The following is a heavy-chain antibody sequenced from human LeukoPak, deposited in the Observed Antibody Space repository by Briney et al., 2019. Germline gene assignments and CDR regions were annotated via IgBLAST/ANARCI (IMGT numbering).Heavy chain of an antibody. D-gene: IGHD3-22*01. Sequence: GASVKVSCKASGDTFTSYDINWVRQATGQGLEWMGWMNPNSGNTGYAQKFQGRVTMTRNTSISTAYMELSSLRSEDTAVYYCARGRGSSGYYSDAFDIWGQGTMVTVSS. V-gene: IGHV1-8*01. CDR2: MNPNSGNT. J-gene: IGHJ3*02. CDR1: GDTFTSYD. CDR3: ARGRGSSGYYSDAFDI.